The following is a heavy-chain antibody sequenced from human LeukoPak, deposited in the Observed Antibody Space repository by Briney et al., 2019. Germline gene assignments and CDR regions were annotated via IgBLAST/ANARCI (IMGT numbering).Heavy chain of an antibody. CDR3: AKEGIYLKSSLED. V-gene: IGHV3-74*01. CDR1: GFTFSSYW. J-gene: IGHJ4*02. CDR2: IASDGSST. Sequence: GGSLRLSCAASGFTFSSYWMNWVRQAPGKGLVWVSRIASDGSSTTYADSVKGRFTISRDNSKNTFYLQMNSLRVDDTAIYYCAKEGIYLKSSLEDWGQGTLVTVSS. D-gene: IGHD5-12*01.